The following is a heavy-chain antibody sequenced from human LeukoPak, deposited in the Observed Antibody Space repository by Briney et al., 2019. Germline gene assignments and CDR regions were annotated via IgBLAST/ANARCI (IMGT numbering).Heavy chain of an antibody. Sequence: GGSLRLSCAASGFTFSSYSMNWVRQAPGKGLEWVSYISSSSSTIYYADSVKGRFTISRDNAKNSLYLQMNSLRAEDTAVYYCARSARVFWSGYYTPDDAFDIWGQGTMVTVSS. CDR1: GFTFSSYS. J-gene: IGHJ3*02. D-gene: IGHD3-3*01. CDR2: ISSSSSTI. CDR3: ARSARVFWSGYYTPDDAFDI. V-gene: IGHV3-48*04.